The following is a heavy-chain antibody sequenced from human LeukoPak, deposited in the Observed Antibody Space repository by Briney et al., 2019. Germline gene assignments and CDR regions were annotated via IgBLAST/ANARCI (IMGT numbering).Heavy chain of an antibody. CDR3: AKMAHYYGSGSLDY. D-gene: IGHD3-10*01. V-gene: IGHV3-23*01. CDR2: ISGSGGST. Sequence: GGSLRLSCAASGFTFSSYAMSWVRQAPGKELEWVSAISGSGGSTYYADSVKGRFTISRDNSKNTLYLQMNSLRAEDTAVYYCAKMAHYYGSGSLDYWGQGTLVTVSS. CDR1: GFTFSSYA. J-gene: IGHJ4*02.